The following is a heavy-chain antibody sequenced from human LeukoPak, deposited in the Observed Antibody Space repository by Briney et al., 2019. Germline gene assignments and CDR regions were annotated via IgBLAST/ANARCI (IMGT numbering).Heavy chain of an antibody. CDR3: ARGSSSSHYYGMDV. CDR1: GGTFSSYA. CDR2: IIPILGIA. D-gene: IGHD6-13*01. Sequence: SVKVSCKSSGGTFSSYAISWVRQAPGQGLEWMGRIIPILGIANYAQKFQGRVTITADKSTSTAYMELSSLRSEDTAVYYCARGSSSSHYYGMDVWGQGTTVTVSS. J-gene: IGHJ6*02. V-gene: IGHV1-69*04.